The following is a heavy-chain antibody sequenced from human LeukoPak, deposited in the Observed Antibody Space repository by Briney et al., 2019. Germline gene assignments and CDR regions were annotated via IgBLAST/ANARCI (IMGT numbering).Heavy chain of an antibody. CDR1: GYTFTDYY. J-gene: IGHJ4*02. CDR2: INPNSGDT. D-gene: IGHD2-15*01. CDR3: AGEYCSGGSCRQGFDY. V-gene: IGHV1-2*02. Sequence: ASVQLSCRASGYTFTDYYMHWVRQAPGQGVEWMGWINPNSGDTNHAQNFQGRVTLTRDTSISTAYMELSSLRSDDSAVYYCAGEYCSGGSCRQGFDYWGQGTLVTVSS.